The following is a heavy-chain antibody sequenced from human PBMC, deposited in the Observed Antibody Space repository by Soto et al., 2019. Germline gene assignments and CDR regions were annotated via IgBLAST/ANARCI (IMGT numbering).Heavy chain of an antibody. CDR2: INAGNGHT. J-gene: IGHJ4*02. CDR1: EYTFPSYV. Sequence: ASVKVSCKASEYTFPSYVMHWVRQAPGQSLEWIGWINAGNGHTKYSQKFQDRVTITRDTSANTAYMELSRLRSEDTAVYYCARELQGLYYFDYWGQGALVTVSS. D-gene: IGHD4-4*01. CDR3: ARELQGLYYFDY. V-gene: IGHV1-3*01.